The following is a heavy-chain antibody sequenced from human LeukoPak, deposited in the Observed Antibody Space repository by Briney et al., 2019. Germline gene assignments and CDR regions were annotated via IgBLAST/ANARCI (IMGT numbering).Heavy chain of an antibody. CDR2: INPNSGGT. CDR3: ARVLGSSWFDP. D-gene: IGHD3-10*01. Sequence: ASVKVSCKASGGTFSSYAISWVRQAPGQGLEWMGWINPNSGGTNYAQKFQGRVTMTRDTSISTAYMELSRLRSDDTAVYYCARVLGSSWFDPWGQGTLVTVSS. J-gene: IGHJ5*02. CDR1: GGTFSSYA. V-gene: IGHV1-2*02.